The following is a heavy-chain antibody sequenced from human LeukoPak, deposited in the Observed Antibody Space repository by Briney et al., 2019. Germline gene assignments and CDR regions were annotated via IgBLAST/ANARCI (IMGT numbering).Heavy chain of an antibody. CDR3: ASQKGYYAFDY. V-gene: IGHV4-34*01. D-gene: IGHD3-3*01. CDR1: GGSFSNYY. Sequence: PSETLSLTCAVYGGSFSNYYWSWIRQPPGKGLEWIGTISSHGITYYNPSLRSRITISVDTSKIQFSLRLSSVTAADTAVYYCASQKGYYAFDYWGQGTLVTVSS. CDR2: ISSHGIT. J-gene: IGHJ4*02.